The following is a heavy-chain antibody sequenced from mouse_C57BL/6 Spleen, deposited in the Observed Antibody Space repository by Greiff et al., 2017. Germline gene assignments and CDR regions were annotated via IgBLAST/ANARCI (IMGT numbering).Heavy chain of an antibody. Sequence: EVQLQQSGPELVKPGASVKISCKASGYTFTDYYMNWVKQSPGKSLEWIGDINPNNGGTSYTQKFKGKATLTVDKSSGTAYMELRSLTSEDSSVYYCAKSTAVVEGFACWGKGTLVTVS. D-gene: IGHD1-1*01. CDR2: INPNNGGT. V-gene: IGHV1-26*01. CDR1: GYTFTDYY. J-gene: IGHJ3*01. CDR3: AKSTAVVEGFAC.